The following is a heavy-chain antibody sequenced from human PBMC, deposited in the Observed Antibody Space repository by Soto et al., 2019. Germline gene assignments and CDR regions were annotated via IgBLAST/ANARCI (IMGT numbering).Heavy chain of an antibody. CDR3: ASLIAAAGPPHSPRYYYGMDV. Sequence: QVQLVQSGAEVKKPGSSVKVSCKASGGTFSSYAISWVRQAPGQGLEWMGGIIPIFGTADYAQKFQGIVTITADESTSTAYMELSSLRSEDTAVYYCASLIAAAGPPHSPRYYYGMDVWGQGTTVTVSS. CDR1: GGTFSSYA. J-gene: IGHJ6*02. D-gene: IGHD6-13*01. V-gene: IGHV1-69*12. CDR2: IIPIFGTA.